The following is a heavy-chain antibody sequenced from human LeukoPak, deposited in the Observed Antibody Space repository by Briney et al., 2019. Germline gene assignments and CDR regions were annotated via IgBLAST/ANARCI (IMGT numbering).Heavy chain of an antibody. D-gene: IGHD3-22*01. V-gene: IGHV3-23*01. Sequence: PGGSLRLSCAASGFTFSSYAMSWVRQAPGKGLEWVSAISGSGGSTYYADSVKGPFTLSRDQAKNSLYLQMNSLRAEDTSLYYCAKDSYYDSSGYHDYWGQGTLVTVSS. J-gene: IGHJ4*02. CDR2: ISGSGGST. CDR1: GFTFSSYA. CDR3: AKDSYYDSSGYHDY.